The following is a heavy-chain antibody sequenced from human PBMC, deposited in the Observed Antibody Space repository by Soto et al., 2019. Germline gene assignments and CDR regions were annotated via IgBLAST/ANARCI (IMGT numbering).Heavy chain of an antibody. CDR1: GGTFSTYA. D-gene: IGHD2-15*01. CDR3: ARDEMVVATGSRTWHYYYGMDV. V-gene: IGHV1-69*12. J-gene: IGHJ6*02. Sequence: QVQLVQSGAEVKKPGSSVKVSCKSSGGTFSTYAISWVRQAPGQGLEWMGGIIPIFGTANYAQKFQGRVTMTADESTTPADMEGISLRPEDTAVYYCARDEMVVATGSRTWHYYYGMDVWGQGTTVTVSS. CDR2: IIPIFGTA.